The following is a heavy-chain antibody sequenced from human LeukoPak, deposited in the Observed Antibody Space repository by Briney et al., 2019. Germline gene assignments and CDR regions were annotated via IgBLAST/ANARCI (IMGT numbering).Heavy chain of an antibody. CDR2: INTDGSST. D-gene: IGHD2-15*01. CDR1: GFTFSSYW. V-gene: IGHV3-74*01. CDR3: ARMLVVGVTRQIDC. J-gene: IGHJ4*02. Sequence: GGSLRLSCAASGFTFSSYWMHWVRQAPGKGLVWVSRINTDGSSTTYADSEKGRFTISRDNAKNTLYLQMNSLRAEDTAVYYCARMLVVGVTRQIDCWGQGTLVTVSS.